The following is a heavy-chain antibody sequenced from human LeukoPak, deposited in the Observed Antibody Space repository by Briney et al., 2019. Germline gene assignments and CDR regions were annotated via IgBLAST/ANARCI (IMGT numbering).Heavy chain of an antibody. Sequence: SETLSLTCAVSGGSIDSRSYYWAWIRQPPGKGLEWIGHIYFSGTTYYNPSLESRVSISLDTSKNQFSLKLTSVTAADTAVYYCARHLNTDMVKAHFDYWGQGTLVTVSS. CDR1: GGSIDSRSYY. CDR3: ARHLNTDMVKAHFDY. D-gene: IGHD5-18*01. CDR2: IYFSGTT. J-gene: IGHJ4*02. V-gene: IGHV4-39*01.